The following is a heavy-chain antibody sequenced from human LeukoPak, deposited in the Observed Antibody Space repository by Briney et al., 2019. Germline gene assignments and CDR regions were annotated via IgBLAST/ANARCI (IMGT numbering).Heavy chain of an antibody. D-gene: IGHD5-18*01. Sequence: SVKVSCKPSGYTFTDYYMHWVRQAPGQGLEWMGRIIPILGIANYAQKFQGRVTITADKSTSTAYMELSSLRSEDTAVYYCARQGGYSYGDFDYWGQGTLVTVSS. V-gene: IGHV1-69*02. CDR1: GYTFTDYY. J-gene: IGHJ4*02. CDR3: ARQGGYSYGDFDY. CDR2: IIPILGIA.